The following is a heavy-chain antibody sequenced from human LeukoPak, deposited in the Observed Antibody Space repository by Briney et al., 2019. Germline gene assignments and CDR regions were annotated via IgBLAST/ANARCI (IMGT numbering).Heavy chain of an antibody. CDR1: GGSISSYY. Sequence: SETLSLTCTVSGGSISSYYWSWIRQSPGKGLECVGYIHYTGSTNYNASLKSRVTISVETSKNQFSLKLKSVSAADTAVYYCARGGYYGSGNDFRFDPWGQGTLVTVSS. CDR3: ARGGYYGSGNDFRFDP. V-gene: IGHV4-59*01. J-gene: IGHJ5*02. D-gene: IGHD3-10*01. CDR2: IHYTGST.